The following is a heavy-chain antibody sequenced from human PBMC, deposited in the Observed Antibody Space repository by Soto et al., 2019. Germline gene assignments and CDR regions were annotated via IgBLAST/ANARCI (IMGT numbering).Heavy chain of an antibody. CDR1: GFYFNNYG. CDR2: VSKSDYT. CDR3: AREDSIIIPAVSDF. J-gene: IGHJ4*02. Sequence: GGSLRLSCAVSGFYFNNYGINWVRQPPGKGLEWVSSVSKSDYTYYSDSVRGRFTISRDNAKNSVSLQMNSLRAEDTAVYYCAREDSIIIPAVSDFWGQGTLVTVSS. D-gene: IGHD2-2*01. V-gene: IGHV3-21*01.